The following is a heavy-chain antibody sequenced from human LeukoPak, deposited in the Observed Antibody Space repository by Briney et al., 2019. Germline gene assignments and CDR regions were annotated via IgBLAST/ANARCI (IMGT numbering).Heavy chain of an antibody. CDR3: AKDESDFGDSYFDH. D-gene: IGHD4-17*01. V-gene: IGHV3-33*06. CDR2: LWFDGSHE. CDR1: GFNFNYYG. J-gene: IGHJ4*02. Sequence: PGGSLRLSCEASGFNFNYYGMHWVRQAPGKGLEWVAALWFDGSHEYYADSVKGRFTISRDNFKNTLFMEMNALTAGDTALYYCAKDESDFGDSYFDHWGQGTPVTVSS.